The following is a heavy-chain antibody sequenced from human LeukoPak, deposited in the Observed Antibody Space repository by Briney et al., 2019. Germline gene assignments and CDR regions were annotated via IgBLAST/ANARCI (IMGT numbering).Heavy chain of an antibody. CDR3: ERQPNHYSGKFHY. V-gene: IGHV5-51*01. CDR2: IYPGDSDT. D-gene: IGHD1-14*01. Sequence: GESLKISCKGSGYSFTSYWIRWVRQMPGKGLEWMGIIYPGDSDTRYSPSFQGQVIISADKSISTAYLQWSSLNASDTAIYYCERQPNHYSGKFHYWGQGTLVTVSS. CDR1: GYSFTSYW. J-gene: IGHJ4*02.